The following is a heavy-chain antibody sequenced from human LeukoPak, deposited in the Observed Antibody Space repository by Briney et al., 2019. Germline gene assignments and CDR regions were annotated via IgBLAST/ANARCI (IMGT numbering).Heavy chain of an antibody. J-gene: IGHJ5*02. CDR2: IYTSGST. CDR1: GGSISSYY. CDR3: AREYCGGDCYSGLYNWFDP. V-gene: IGHV4-4*07. Sequence: KRSETLSLTCTVSGGSISSYYWSWIRQPAGKGLEWIGRIYTSGSTNYNPSLKSRVTISVDKSKNQFSLKLSSVTAADTAVYYCAREYCGGDCYSGLYNWFDPWGQGTLVTVSS. D-gene: IGHD2-21*02.